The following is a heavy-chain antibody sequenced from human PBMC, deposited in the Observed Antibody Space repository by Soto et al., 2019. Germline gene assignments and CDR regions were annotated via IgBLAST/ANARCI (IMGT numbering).Heavy chain of an antibody. J-gene: IGHJ5*02. CDR1: GGTFASDA. CDR2: IIPIFGTT. D-gene: IGHD3-22*01. CDR3: ARDRTDSGYYTNWLDP. Sequence: SVKVSCKASGGTFASDAITWVRQAPGQGLEWVGRIIPIFGTTNYAQNLQGRVTISADKSTLTSYMELHSLTSDDTALYYCARDRTDSGYYTNWLDPWGQGTQVTVSS. V-gene: IGHV1-69*06.